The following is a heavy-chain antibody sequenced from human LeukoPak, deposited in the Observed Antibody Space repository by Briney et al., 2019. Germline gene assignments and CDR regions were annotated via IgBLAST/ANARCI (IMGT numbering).Heavy chain of an antibody. D-gene: IGHD6-6*01. J-gene: IGHJ4*02. CDR1: GFTFSSYS. Sequence: GGSLRLSCATSGFTFSSYSLNWVRQAPGKGLEWVSSSSSSGYINYADSVRGRFTVSRDNANNSPYLQLSSLRVEDTAVYYCARDKSPVWFVAARPDYFDSWGQGTLVTVSS. CDR2: SSSSGYI. CDR3: ARDKSPVWFVAARPDYFDS. V-gene: IGHV3-21*01.